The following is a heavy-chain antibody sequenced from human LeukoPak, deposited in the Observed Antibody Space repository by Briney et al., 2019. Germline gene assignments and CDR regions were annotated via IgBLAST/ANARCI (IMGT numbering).Heavy chain of an antibody. CDR3: ARVIPASGNYDY. V-gene: IGHV3-13*01. J-gene: IGHJ4*02. Sequence: PGGSLRLSCAAFGFIFNNYDMHWVRQVTGKGLEWVSTIGTAADTYYPDSVKGRFTISRENAKNSLYLQMNSLRAGDTAVYYCARVIPASGNYDYWGQGTLVTVSS. CDR1: GFIFNNYD. CDR2: IGTAADT. D-gene: IGHD3-10*01.